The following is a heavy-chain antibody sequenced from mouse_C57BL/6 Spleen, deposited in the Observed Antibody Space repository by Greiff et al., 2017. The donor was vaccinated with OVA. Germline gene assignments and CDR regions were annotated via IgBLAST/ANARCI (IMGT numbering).Heavy chain of an antibody. CDR3: ARHSDYAVDY. CDR1: GYTFTSYW. J-gene: IGHJ4*01. Sequence: VQLQQPGAELVMPGASVKLSCKASGYTFTSYWMHWVKQRPGQGLEWIGEIDPSDSYTNYNQKFKGKSTLTVDKSSSTAYMQLSSLTSEDSAVYCCARHSDYAVDYWGQGTSVTVSS. V-gene: IGHV1-69*01. CDR2: IDPSDSYT.